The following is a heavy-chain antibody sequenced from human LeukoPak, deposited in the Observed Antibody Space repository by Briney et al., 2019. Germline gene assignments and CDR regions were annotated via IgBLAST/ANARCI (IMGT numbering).Heavy chain of an antibody. J-gene: IGHJ4*02. CDR3: ARGLNRNDYGDYGY. CDR2: IYNSGST. D-gene: IGHD4-17*01. CDR1: GGSISSHY. Sequence: SETLSLTFTVSGGSISSHYWSWIRQFPGKGLEWIGYIYNSGSTNYNTSLKSRVTISVQTSKNQFSLKLSSVTAADTAVYYCARGLNRNDYGDYGYWGQGTLVTVSS. V-gene: IGHV4-59*11.